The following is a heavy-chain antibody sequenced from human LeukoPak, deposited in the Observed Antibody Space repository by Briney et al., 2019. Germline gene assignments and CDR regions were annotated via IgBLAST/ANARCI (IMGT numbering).Heavy chain of an antibody. J-gene: IGHJ4*02. CDR3: ARGYCGGDCYSPFDY. CDR1: GYTFTSYG. D-gene: IGHD2-21*02. Sequence: VASVKVSCKASGYTFTSYGISWVRQAPRQGLEWMGWISAYNGNTNYAQKLQGRVTMTTDTSTSTAYMELRSLRSDDTAVYYCARGYCGGDCYSPFDYWGQGTLVTVSS. V-gene: IGHV1-18*01. CDR2: ISAYNGNT.